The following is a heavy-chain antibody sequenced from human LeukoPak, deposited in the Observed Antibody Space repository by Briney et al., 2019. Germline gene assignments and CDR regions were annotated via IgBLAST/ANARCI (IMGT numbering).Heavy chain of an antibody. J-gene: IGHJ4*02. CDR1: GYTFTGYY. CDR2: INPNSGGT. V-gene: IGHV1-2*02. CDR3: ARILLARENFDY. Sequence: ASVKVSCKASGYTFTGYYMHWVRQAPGQGLEWMGWINPNSGGTNYAQKLQGRVTMTTDTSTSTAYMELRSLRSDDTAVYYCARILLARENFDYWGQGTLVTVSS.